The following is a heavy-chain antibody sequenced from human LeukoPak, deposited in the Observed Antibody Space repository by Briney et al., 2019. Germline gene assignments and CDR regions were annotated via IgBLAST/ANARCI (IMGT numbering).Heavy chain of an antibody. CDR1: GGSFSGYY. V-gene: IGHV4-34*01. Sequence: SETLSLTCAVYGGSFSGYYWSWIRQPLGKGLEWIGEINHSGGTKYNPSLKSRVTISVDTSKNQFSLKLSSVTAAETAMYYCAIVKDPGGYYYYYYIDVWGKGTTVTVSS. J-gene: IGHJ6*03. CDR3: AIVKDPGGYYYYYYIDV. CDR2: INHSGGT. D-gene: IGHD3-16*01.